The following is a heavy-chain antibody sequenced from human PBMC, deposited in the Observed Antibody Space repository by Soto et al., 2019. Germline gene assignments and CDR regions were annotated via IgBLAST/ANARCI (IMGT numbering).Heavy chain of an antibody. Sequence: PGGSLRLSCAASGFTFNTYWMHWFRQAPGKGLVWVSRINSGGGTTTYADSVKGRFTISRDNAKNTLYLQMNGLRAEDTAVYYCARWFTYGNFDYLDYWGQGTQVTVSS. J-gene: IGHJ4*02. V-gene: IGHV3-74*01. CDR3: ARWFTYGNFDYLDY. D-gene: IGHD3-10*01. CDR1: GFTFNTYW. CDR2: INSGGGTT.